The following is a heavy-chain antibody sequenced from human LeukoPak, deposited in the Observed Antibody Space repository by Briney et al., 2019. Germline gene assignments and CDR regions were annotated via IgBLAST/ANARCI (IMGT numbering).Heavy chain of an antibody. D-gene: IGHD6-25*01. Sequence: PSETLSLTCTVSGGSISSSSYYRGWIRQPPGKGLEWIGSIYYSGSTYYNPSLKSRVTISVDTSKNQFSLKLSSVTAADTAVYYCARAGATHYPNWFDPWGQGTLVTVSS. CDR3: ARAGATHYPNWFDP. V-gene: IGHV4-39*01. J-gene: IGHJ5*02. CDR2: IYYSGST. CDR1: GGSISSSSYY.